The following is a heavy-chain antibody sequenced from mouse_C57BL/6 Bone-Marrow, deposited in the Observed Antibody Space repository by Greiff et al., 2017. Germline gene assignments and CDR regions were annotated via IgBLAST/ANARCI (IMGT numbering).Heavy chain of an antibody. CDR1: GYTFTSYG. V-gene: IGHV1-81*01. D-gene: IGHD1-1*01. Sequence: VQLQQSGAGLARPGASVKLSCTASGYTFTSYGISWVKQRTGQGLEWIGEIYPRSGNNYYNETFKGKATLTADKSSSTAYMELRSLTSEDAAVYVCPLLRYTWYFDVWGTGTAGTVSS. CDR3: PLLRYTWYFDV. CDR2: IYPRSGNN. J-gene: IGHJ1*03.